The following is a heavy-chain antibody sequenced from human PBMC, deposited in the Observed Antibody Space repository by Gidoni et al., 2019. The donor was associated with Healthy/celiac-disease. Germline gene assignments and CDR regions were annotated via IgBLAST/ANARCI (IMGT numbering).Heavy chain of an antibody. CDR2: IVPIFGTA. V-gene: IGHV1-69*01. CDR3: ARARRPPTYYDILTGYPRFDY. J-gene: IGHJ4*02. D-gene: IGHD3-9*01. Sequence: QVQLVQSGAEVKKPGSSVKVSCKASGGTFSTYAISSVRQAPGQGLEWMGGIVPIFGTANYAQKFQGRVTITADESTSTAYMELSSLRSEDTAVYYCARARRPPTYYDILTGYPRFDYWGQGTLVTVSS. CDR1: GGTFSTYA.